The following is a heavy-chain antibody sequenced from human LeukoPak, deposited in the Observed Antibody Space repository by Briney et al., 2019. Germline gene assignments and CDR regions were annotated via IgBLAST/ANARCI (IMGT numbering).Heavy chain of an antibody. Sequence: GASVKVSCKASGYTFTSYAISWVRQAPGQGLEWMGGIIPIFGTANYAQKFQGRVTITADESTSTAYMELSSLRSEDTAVYYCARDYGSGWYRGAFDIWGQGTMVTVSS. CDR2: IIPIFGTA. CDR3: ARDYGSGWYRGAFDI. V-gene: IGHV1-69*13. D-gene: IGHD6-19*01. J-gene: IGHJ3*02. CDR1: GYTFTSYA.